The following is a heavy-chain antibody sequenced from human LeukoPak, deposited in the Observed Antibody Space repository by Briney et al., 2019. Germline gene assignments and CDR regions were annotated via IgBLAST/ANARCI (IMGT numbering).Heavy chain of an antibody. CDR2: INHSGSA. J-gene: IGHJ6*02. CDR3: ARDRREYGMDV. Sequence: PSETLSLTCAVSGGSFSGYYWTWIRQPPGKGLEWIGEINHSGSANYNPSLKSRVTISLDTSKNQFSLKLSSVTAADTAVYYCARDRREYGMDVWGQGTTVTVSS. D-gene: IGHD1-26*01. V-gene: IGHV4-34*01. CDR1: GGSFSGYY.